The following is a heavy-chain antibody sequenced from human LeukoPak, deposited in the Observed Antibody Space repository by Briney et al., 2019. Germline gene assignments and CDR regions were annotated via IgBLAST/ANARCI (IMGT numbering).Heavy chain of an antibody. D-gene: IGHD6-19*01. CDR3: AQTTGWPGFDY. CDR1: GGSISSYY. CDR2: IYNSGST. V-gene: IGHV4-59*08. J-gene: IGHJ4*02. Sequence: SETLSLTCTVSGGSISSYYWSWIRQPPGKGLEWIGYIYNSGSTNYNPSLKSRVTISVDTSKNQFSLKLNSVTASDTAVYYCAQTTGWPGFDYWGQGTLVTVSS.